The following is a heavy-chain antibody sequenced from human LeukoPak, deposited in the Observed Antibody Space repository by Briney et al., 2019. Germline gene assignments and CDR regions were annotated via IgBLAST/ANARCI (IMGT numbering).Heavy chain of an antibody. J-gene: IGHJ4*02. CDR3: ARDQGIQLWDFDY. CDR1: GVAFSSYA. Sequence: GGPLRLSSAASGVAFSSYAMHGGRRAPGKGLEWVAVISYDGSNKYYADSVKGRFTISRDNSKNTLYLQMNSLRAEDTAVYYCARDQGIQLWDFDYWGQGTLVTVSS. CDR2: ISYDGSNK. V-gene: IGHV3-30*04. D-gene: IGHD5-18*01.